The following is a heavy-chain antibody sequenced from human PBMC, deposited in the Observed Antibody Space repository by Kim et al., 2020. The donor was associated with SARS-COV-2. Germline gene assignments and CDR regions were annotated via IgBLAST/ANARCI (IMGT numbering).Heavy chain of an antibody. Sequence: SLKSRVTISVDTSKNQFSLKLSSVTAADTAVYYCASQTLGYCSGGSCQDYWGQGTLVTVSS. J-gene: IGHJ4*02. V-gene: IGHV4-39*07. D-gene: IGHD2-15*01. CDR3: ASQTLGYCSGGSCQDY.